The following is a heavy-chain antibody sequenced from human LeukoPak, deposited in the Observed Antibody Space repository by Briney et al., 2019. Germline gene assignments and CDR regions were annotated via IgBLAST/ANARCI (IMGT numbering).Heavy chain of an antibody. J-gene: IGHJ6*03. V-gene: IGHV3-21*01. D-gene: IGHD3-3*01. CDR2: ISSSSDYI. Sequence: GGSLRLSCAASGFTFSSYSMNWVRQAPGKGLEWVSSISSSSDYIYYADSVKGRFTISRDNAKNSLYLQMNSLRAEDTAVYYCAREGAFWSGYTYYYMDVWGKGTTVT. CDR1: GFTFSSYS. CDR3: AREGAFWSGYTYYYMDV.